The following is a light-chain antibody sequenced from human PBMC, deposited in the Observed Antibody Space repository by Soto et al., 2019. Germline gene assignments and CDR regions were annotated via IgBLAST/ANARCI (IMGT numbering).Light chain of an antibody. Sequence: EIVVTQSPATLFSSTGARGTLSCRASQTVPTNYVAWYQHKPGQAPRLLIYGASNRAPGVPDMFSGSGSGTDCTLTITRLEPEDVGVYHCQQYRISTTIGGGTRVEMK. CDR3: QQYRISTT. CDR2: GAS. J-gene: IGKJ4*01. V-gene: IGKV3-20*01. CDR1: QTVPTNY.